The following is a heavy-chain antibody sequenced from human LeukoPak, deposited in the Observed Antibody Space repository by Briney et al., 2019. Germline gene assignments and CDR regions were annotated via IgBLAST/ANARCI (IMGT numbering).Heavy chain of an antibody. J-gene: IGHJ4*02. Sequence: GGSLRLSCMASGFTFSSYGMHWVRQAPGKGLEWVALISYAGSNHYYADSVKGRFTISRDNSKNALYLQMNSLRAEDTAVYFCAREYVDSSGWYAYFDLWGQGTLVTVSS. V-gene: IGHV3-30-3*01. CDR2: ISYAGSNH. CDR1: GFTFSSYG. CDR3: AREYVDSSGWYAYFDL. D-gene: IGHD6-19*01.